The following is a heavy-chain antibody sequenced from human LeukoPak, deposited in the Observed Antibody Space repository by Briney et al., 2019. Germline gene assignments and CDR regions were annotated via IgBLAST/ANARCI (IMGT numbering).Heavy chain of an antibody. CDR1: GFTFSSYA. CDR2: ISYDGSNK. Sequence: GGSLRLSCAASGFTFSSYAMHWVRQAPGKGLEWVAVISYDGSNKYYADSVKGRFTISRDNSKNTLYLQMNSLRAEDTAVYYCAKDPLATYYYDSSGYTGAYFDYWGQGTLVTVSS. D-gene: IGHD3-22*01. CDR3: AKDPLATYYYDSSGYTGAYFDY. V-gene: IGHV3-30-3*02. J-gene: IGHJ4*02.